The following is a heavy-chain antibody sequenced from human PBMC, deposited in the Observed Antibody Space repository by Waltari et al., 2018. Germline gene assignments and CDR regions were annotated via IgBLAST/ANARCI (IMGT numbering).Heavy chain of an antibody. J-gene: IGHJ5*02. V-gene: IGHV3-30*18. D-gene: IGHD3-10*01. Sequence: QVQLVESGGGVVQPGMSLRLSCAASGFSLSHFGMHWFRQAPGKGLEWVALASFDGSTTYYADSVRGRFTISRDNSKNTLYLDINTLRVDDTAIYYCAKDAFGNTYLDHWGQGTLVTVSS. CDR2: ASFDGSTT. CDR1: GFSLSHFG. CDR3: AKDAFGNTYLDH.